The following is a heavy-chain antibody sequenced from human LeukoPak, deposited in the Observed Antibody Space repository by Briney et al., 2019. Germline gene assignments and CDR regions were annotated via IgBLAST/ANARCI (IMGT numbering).Heavy chain of an antibody. J-gene: IGHJ5*02. D-gene: IGHD3-22*01. CDR2: INPNSGGT. Sequence: SVKVSCKASGYTFTGYYMHWVRQAPGQGLEWMGWINPNSGGTNYAQKFQGRVTMTRDTSISTAYMELRSLRSDDTAVYYCARVMYHIYDSPYYDSSGPPFGPWGQGTLVTVSS. CDR3: ARVMYHIYDSPYYDSSGPPFGP. V-gene: IGHV1-2*02. CDR1: GYTFTGYY.